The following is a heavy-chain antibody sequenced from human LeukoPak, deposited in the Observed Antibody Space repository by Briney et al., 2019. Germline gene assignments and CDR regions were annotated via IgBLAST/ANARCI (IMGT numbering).Heavy chain of an antibody. CDR1: GFTFSSYG. J-gene: IGHJ6*03. D-gene: IGHD3-10*01. V-gene: IGHV3-30*02. Sequence: GGSLRLSCAAPGFTFSSYGMHWVRQAPGKGLEWVAFIRYDGSNKYYADSVKGRLTISRDNSKNTLYLQMNSLRAEDTAVYYCATHYYGSGRNYYYYYMDVWGKGTTVTISS. CDR3: ATHYYGSGRNYYYYYMDV. CDR2: IRYDGSNK.